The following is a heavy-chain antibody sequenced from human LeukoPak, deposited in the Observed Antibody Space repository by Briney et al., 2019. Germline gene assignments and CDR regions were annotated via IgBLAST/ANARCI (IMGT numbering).Heavy chain of an antibody. D-gene: IGHD6-6*01. CDR1: GFTFDDYA. CDR3: AKDSSPYSSFDVFDI. V-gene: IGHV3-9*01. CDR2: ISWNSGSI. Sequence: GGSLRLSCAASGFTFDDYAMHWVRHAPGKGLEWVSGISWNSGSIGYADSVKGRFTISRDNAKNSLYLQMNSLRAEDTALYYCAKDSSPYSSFDVFDIWGQGTMVTVAS. J-gene: IGHJ3*02.